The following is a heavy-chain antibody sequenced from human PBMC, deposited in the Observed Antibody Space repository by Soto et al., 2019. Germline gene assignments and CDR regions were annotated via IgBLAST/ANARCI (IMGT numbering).Heavy chain of an antibody. CDR1: GGSISSGNYY. CDR3: ARDVIGGVARPGDY. D-gene: IGHD6-6*01. Sequence: SLTCTVSGGSISSGNYYWSWIRQHPERGLEWIGYIYHSGSAYYNPSLKSRVTISVDTSKNQFSLRLSSVTAADTAIYYCARDVIGGVARPGDYWGQGTLVTVSS. V-gene: IGHV4-31*03. CDR2: IYHSGSA. J-gene: IGHJ4*02.